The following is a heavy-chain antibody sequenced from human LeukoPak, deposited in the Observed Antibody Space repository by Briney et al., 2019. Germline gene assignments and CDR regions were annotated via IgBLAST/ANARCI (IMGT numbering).Heavy chain of an antibody. D-gene: IGHD2-15*01. CDR1: GGSISSYY. CDR3: ARESGGGPSGSGGSCYRPTKTLRCGFGMDV. J-gene: IGHJ6*04. V-gene: IGHV4-34*01. CDR2: INHSGST. Sequence: PSETLSLTCTVSGGSISSYYWSWIRQPPGKGLEWIGEINHSGSTNYNPSLKSRVTISVDTSKNQFSLKLSSVTAADTAVYYCARESGGGPSGSGGSCYRPTKTLRCGFGMDVWGKGTTVTVSS.